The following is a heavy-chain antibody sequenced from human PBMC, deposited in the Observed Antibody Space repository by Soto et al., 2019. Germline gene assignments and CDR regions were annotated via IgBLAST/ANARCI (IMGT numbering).Heavy chain of an antibody. CDR1: GFTCSNAW. Sequence: PGGSLRLSCAASGFTCSNAWMSWVRQAPGKGLEWVGRIKSKTDGGTTDYAAPVKGRFTISRDDSKNTLYLQMNSLKTEDTAVYYCAKMRSWTEPYRYYFDYWGQGTLVTVSS. D-gene: IGHD1-1*01. CDR2: IKSKTDGGTT. J-gene: IGHJ4*02. CDR3: AKMRSWTEPYRYYFDY. V-gene: IGHV3-15*01.